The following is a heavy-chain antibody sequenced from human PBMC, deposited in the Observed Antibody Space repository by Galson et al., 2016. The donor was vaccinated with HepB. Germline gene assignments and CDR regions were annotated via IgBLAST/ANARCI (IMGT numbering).Heavy chain of an antibody. Sequence: QSGAEVKKPGESLRISCKGSGYSFTNHWITWVRQMPGKGLEWMGRINPSDSHTDYSPSFQGHVTISTDKSISTVYLQWSSLRASDTAMYYCARHMEWLRGATDFDYWGQGTLVTASS. CDR1: GYSFTNHW. CDR2: INPSDSHT. CDR3: ARHMEWLRGATDFDY. D-gene: IGHD3-3*01. J-gene: IGHJ4*02. V-gene: IGHV5-10-1*01.